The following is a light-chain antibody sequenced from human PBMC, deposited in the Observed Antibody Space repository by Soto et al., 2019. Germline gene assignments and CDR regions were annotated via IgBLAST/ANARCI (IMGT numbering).Light chain of an antibody. J-gene: IGKJ5*01. CDR1: QIISSS. CDR2: AAS. CDR3: QQYGSSPFT. V-gene: IGKV1-39*01. Sequence: DIPMTPSPSSPSAPLGERGPITCPTSQIISSSLNWYKQKPGKAPKLLIYAASSLQSGVPSRFRGSGSGTDFTLTISSLQPEDFAVYYCQQYGSSPFTFGQGTRLEIK.